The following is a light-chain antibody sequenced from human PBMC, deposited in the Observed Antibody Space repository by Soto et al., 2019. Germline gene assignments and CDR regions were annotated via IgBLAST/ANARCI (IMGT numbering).Light chain of an antibody. J-gene: IGKJ3*01. CDR1: QSVSSK. CDR2: GAS. Sequence: EIVMTQSPATLSVSPGERATLSCRASQSVSSKLVWYQQKPGQAPRVLMYGASTRAAGIPARFSGSGSGTEFTLTISSLQSEDFAVYYCQQYNIWPRTFGPGTTVDIE. CDR3: QQYNIWPRT. V-gene: IGKV3-15*01.